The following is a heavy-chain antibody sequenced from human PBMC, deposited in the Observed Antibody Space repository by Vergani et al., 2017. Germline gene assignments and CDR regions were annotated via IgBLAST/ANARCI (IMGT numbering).Heavy chain of an antibody. CDR2: ISSSSSYI. D-gene: IGHD2-2*01. Sequence: EVQLVESGGGLVKPGGSLRLSCAASGFTFSSYSMNWVRQAPGKGLEWVSSISSSSSYIYYADSVKGRFTISRDNAKNSLYLQMNSLRAEDTAVYYCARELRRFGTSRMPYYYGMDVWGQGTTVTVSS. CDR1: GFTFSSYS. J-gene: IGHJ6*02. V-gene: IGHV3-21*01. CDR3: ARELRRFGTSRMPYYYGMDV.